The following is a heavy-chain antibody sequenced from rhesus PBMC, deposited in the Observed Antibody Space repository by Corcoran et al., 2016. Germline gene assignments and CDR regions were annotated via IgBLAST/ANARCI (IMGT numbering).Heavy chain of an antibody. J-gene: IGHJ4*01. V-gene: IGHV2-95*01. CDR3: ARIANTVTTDY. CDR2: IDWNDSK. CDR1: GFSISPPGTG. Sequence: QVTLKESGPALVKPTQTLKLTCPFSGFSISPPGTGVGWLRHPPGKALEWLATIDWNDSKYYSTARKSRRTIARDTSKSQVVLTLTNMDPVDTAAYYGARIANTVTTDYWGQGVLVTVSS. D-gene: IGHD4-23*01.